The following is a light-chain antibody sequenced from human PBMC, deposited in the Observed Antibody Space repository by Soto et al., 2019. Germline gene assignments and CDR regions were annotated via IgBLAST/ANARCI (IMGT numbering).Light chain of an antibody. Sequence: SVLTQPPSVSGAPGQRVTISCTGSSSNIGAGYDVHWYQQLPGTAPKLLLYGNSHRPSGVPDRFSGSKSGTSASLSITGLQAEDEADYYCQSHDSSLSGSYVFGTGTKLTVL. V-gene: IGLV1-40*01. CDR3: QSHDSSLSGSYV. CDR2: GNS. CDR1: SSNIGAGYD. J-gene: IGLJ1*01.